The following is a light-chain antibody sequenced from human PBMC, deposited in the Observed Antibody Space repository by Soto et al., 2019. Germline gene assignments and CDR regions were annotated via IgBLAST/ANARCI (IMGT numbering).Light chain of an antibody. CDR3: QQYGRAPGT. CDR2: DAS. J-gene: IGKJ1*01. Sequence: TQSSSNLTVTEGDRVPITWRASQTITTWLAWHQQKPGKAPKLLIYDASSRATGIPDRFSGSGSGTEFTLNISRLDPEDSAVYYCQQYGRAPGTFGEGTNVDIK. CDR1: QTITTW. V-gene: IGKV1-5*01.